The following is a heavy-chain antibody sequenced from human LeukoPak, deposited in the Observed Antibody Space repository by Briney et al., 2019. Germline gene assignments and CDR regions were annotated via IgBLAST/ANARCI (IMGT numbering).Heavy chain of an antibody. V-gene: IGHV3-48*01. Sequence: GGSLRLSCSAAGFSFASYGMSWVRQAPGKGLEWLSYISADSLITEYADSVKGRFTISRDNAQRSLSLHMNSLRAEDTAVYYCAREMTYGYGLGSTAPFVFDYWGQGTLVTVSS. CDR1: GFSFASYG. CDR2: ISADSLIT. CDR3: AREMTYGYGLGSTAPFVFDY. D-gene: IGHD5-18*01. J-gene: IGHJ4*02.